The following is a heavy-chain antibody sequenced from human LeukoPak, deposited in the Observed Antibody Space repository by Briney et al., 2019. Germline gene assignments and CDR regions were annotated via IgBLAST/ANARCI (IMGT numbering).Heavy chain of an antibody. CDR1: VYTFTAYY. Sequence: GASVKASCKASVYTFTAYYMHWVRQAPGQAREWMGWINPNSGGTNYAQKFQGRVPMTRDTSISTAYMELSSLRSDDTAVYYCAPTAGHEYGDYLYYFDYWGQGTLVTVSS. D-gene: IGHD4-17*01. J-gene: IGHJ4*02. CDR3: APTAGHEYGDYLYYFDY. CDR2: INPNSGGT. V-gene: IGHV1-2*02.